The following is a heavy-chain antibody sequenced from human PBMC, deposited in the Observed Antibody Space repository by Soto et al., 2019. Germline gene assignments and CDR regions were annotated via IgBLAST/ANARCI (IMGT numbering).Heavy chain of an antibody. Sequence: EVQLVESGGGLVQPGRSLRLSCAASGFTFDDYAMHWVRQAPGKGLEGVSGISWNSGSIGYADSVKGRFTISRDNAKNSLYLQMNSLRAEDTALYYCAKGHYDFWSGYQEEDAFDIWGQGTMVTVSS. CDR3: AKGHYDFWSGYQEEDAFDI. V-gene: IGHV3-9*01. CDR2: ISWNSGSI. D-gene: IGHD3-3*01. CDR1: GFTFDDYA. J-gene: IGHJ3*02.